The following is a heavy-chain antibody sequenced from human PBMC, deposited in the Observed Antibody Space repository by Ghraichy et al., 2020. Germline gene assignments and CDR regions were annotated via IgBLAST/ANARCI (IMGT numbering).Heavy chain of an antibody. V-gene: IGHV4-4*07. D-gene: IGHD3-16*01. J-gene: IGHJ4*02. CDR1: GGSISSYY. CDR2: IYTSGST. Sequence: SETLSLTCTVSGGSISSYYWSWIRQPAGKGLEWIGRIYTSGSTNYNPSLKSRVTMSVDTSKNQFSLKLSSVTAADTAVYYCAREHSRGEDAYVWDYWGQGTLVTVSS. CDR3: AREHSRGEDAYVWDY.